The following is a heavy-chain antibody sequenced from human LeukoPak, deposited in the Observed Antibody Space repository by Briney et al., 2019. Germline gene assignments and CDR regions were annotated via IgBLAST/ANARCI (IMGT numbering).Heavy chain of an antibody. CDR2: INQSGST. CDR1: SGSFSGYH. J-gene: IGHJ5*02. CDR3: ARYYLQWLARSTNWFDP. Sequence: PSETLSLTCEISSGSFSGYHWSWIRQPPGKGLEWIGEINQSGSTNNNPSLKSRVSMSVDTSKKQFYLKLSSVTAADTAVYYCARYYLQWLARSTNWFDPWGQGTLVTVSS. V-gene: IGHV4-34*10. D-gene: IGHD6-19*01.